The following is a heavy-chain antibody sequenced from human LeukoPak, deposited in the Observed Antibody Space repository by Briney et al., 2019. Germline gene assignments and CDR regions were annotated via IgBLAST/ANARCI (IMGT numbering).Heavy chain of an antibody. CDR3: TTGYDIDV. J-gene: IGHJ6*02. Sequence: SETLSLTCTVSGGSISSYYWSWIRHPPGKALQWIGYIYYTGTTKYNPSLKSRATISLDTSKNQFSLKLTSVTAADTALFIRTTGYDIDVWGQGTTVTVSS. CDR2: IYYTGTT. V-gene: IGHV4-59*01. D-gene: IGHD1-1*01. CDR1: GGSISSYY.